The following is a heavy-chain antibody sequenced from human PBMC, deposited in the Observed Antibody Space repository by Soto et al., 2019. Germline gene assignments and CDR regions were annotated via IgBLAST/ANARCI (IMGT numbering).Heavy chain of an antibody. CDR1: GYTFTSYY. CDR2: INPSGGST. J-gene: IGHJ4*02. CDR3: ARDESDYDFWSGYFFDY. D-gene: IGHD3-3*01. V-gene: IGHV1-46*01. Sequence: ASVKVSCEASGYTFTSYYMRWVRQSTGQGLGWMGIINPSGGSTSYAQKFQGRVTMTRDTSTSTVYMELSSLRSEDTAVYYCARDESDYDFWSGYFFDYWGQGTLVTVSS.